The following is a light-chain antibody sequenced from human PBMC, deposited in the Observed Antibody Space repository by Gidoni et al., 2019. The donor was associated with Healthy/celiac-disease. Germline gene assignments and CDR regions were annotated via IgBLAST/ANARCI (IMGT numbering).Light chain of an antibody. J-gene: IGKJ4*01. V-gene: IGKV1-39*01. CDR2: AAS. CDR1: QSISSY. CDR3: QQSYSTPLT. Sequence: DIQVTQSPSCLSASVGDRVTITCRASQSISSYLNWYQQKPGKAPKLLIYAASSLQSGVPSRFSGSGSGTDFTLTISRLQPEDFAIYYCQQSYSTPLTFGGGTKVEIK.